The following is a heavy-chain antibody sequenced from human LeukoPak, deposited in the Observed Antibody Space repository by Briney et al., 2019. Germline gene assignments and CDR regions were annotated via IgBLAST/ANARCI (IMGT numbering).Heavy chain of an antibody. Sequence: GGALRLSCAASGFTFSSYSMNWVRQAPGKGLEWVSSISSSSSYIYYAVSVKGRFTISRDNAKNSLYLQMNSLRAEDTAVYYCARASMITFGGVIVYWGQGTLVTVSS. V-gene: IGHV3-21*01. D-gene: IGHD3-16*02. J-gene: IGHJ4*02. CDR1: GFTFSSYS. CDR3: ARASMITFGGVIVY. CDR2: ISSSSSYI.